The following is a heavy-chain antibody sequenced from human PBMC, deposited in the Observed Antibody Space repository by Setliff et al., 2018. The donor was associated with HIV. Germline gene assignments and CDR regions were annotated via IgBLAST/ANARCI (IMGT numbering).Heavy chain of an antibody. V-gene: IGHV3-66*01. Sequence: PGGSLRLSCAASGFTFSKYWMSWVRQAPGKGLEWVSVIYSGGSTDHADSVKGRFTISRDNSKNSLNLQMNSLRAEDTAVYYCVRDHRPSNNNWHHWFDPWGQGTLVTVSS. CDR2: IYSGGST. J-gene: IGHJ5*02. D-gene: IGHD1-1*01. CDR1: GFTFSKYW. CDR3: VRDHRPSNNNWHHWFDP.